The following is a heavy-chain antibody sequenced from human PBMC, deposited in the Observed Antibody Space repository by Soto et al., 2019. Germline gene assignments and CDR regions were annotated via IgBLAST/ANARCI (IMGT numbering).Heavy chain of an antibody. V-gene: IGHV4-34*01. CDR1: GGSFIGYY. Sequence: SETLSLTCAVYGGSFIGYYWTWIRQPPGTGLEWIGEINHSGSTNYNPSLKSRVTISVDTSKNQFSLKLTSVTAADTAVYYCARDKITVLFDYWGQGTLVT. J-gene: IGHJ4*02. CDR3: ARDKITVLFDY. CDR2: INHSGST. D-gene: IGHD3-10*01.